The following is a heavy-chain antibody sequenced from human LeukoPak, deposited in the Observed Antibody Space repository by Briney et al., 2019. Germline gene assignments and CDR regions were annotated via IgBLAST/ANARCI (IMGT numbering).Heavy chain of an antibody. V-gene: IGHV3-7*01. CDR2: IKQDGSEK. CDR3: ATAPVGSSGYRPSY. Sequence: PGGSLRLSCAASGFTFSSYWMSWVRQAPGKGLEWVANIKQDGSEKYYVDSVKGRFTISRDNAKNSLYLQMNSLRAEDTAVYYCATAPVGSSGYRPSYWGQGTLVTVSS. CDR1: GFTFSSYW. D-gene: IGHD3-22*01. J-gene: IGHJ4*02.